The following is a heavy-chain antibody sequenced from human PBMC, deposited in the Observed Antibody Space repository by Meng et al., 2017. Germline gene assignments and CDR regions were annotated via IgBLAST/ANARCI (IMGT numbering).Heavy chain of an antibody. CDR1: GYTFTSYA. CDR2: LNAGNGDT. J-gene: IGHJ4*02. V-gene: IGHV1-3*01. D-gene: IGHD2-15*01. CDR3: ARDSCTGGICYRGSFDY. Sequence: VQLGQSGAEVKEPGASVKVSCKASGYTFTSYAMHWVRQAPGQSFEWMGWLNAGNGDTKYSQKFQGRVTITRDSSASTAYMELSSLRSEDTAVYYCARDSCTGGICYRGSFDYWAQGTLVTVSS.